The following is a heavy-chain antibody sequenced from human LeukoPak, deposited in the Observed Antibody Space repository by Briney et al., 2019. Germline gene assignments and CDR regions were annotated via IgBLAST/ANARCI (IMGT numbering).Heavy chain of an antibody. CDR1: GGPFSGYY. CDR3: ARTGTPSSWYAPPSYVDY. V-gene: IGHV4-34*01. Sequence: SETLSLTCAVYGGPFSGYYWSWIRQPPGKGLEWIGEINHSGSTNYNPSLKSRVTISVDTSKNQFSLKLSSVTAADTAVYYCARTGTPSSWYAPPSYVDYWGQGTLVTVSS. CDR2: INHSGST. J-gene: IGHJ4*02. D-gene: IGHD6-13*01.